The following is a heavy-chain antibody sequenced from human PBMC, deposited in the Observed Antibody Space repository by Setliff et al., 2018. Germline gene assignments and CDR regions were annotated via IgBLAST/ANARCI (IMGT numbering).Heavy chain of an antibody. CDR3: ARARSGDYSDSTGYLDY. CDR2: IDPSGST. J-gene: IGHJ4*02. Sequence: PSETLSLTCTVSGDSISSATNYWSWIRQPAGKGLEWIGHIDPSGSTNYNPSLKSRVTISVDTSKNQFSLKLSSVSAADTAVYYCARARSGDYSDSTGYLDYWGQGTLVTVSS. V-gene: IGHV4-61*09. D-gene: IGHD3-22*01. CDR1: GDSISSATNY.